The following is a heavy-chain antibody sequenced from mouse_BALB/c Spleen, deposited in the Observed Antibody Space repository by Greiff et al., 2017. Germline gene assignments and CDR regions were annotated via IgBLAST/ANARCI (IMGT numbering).Heavy chain of an antibody. J-gene: IGHJ4*01. V-gene: IGHV5-17*02. CDR3: ARSARGLYAMDY. CDR2: ISSGSSTI. Sequence: DVMLVESGGGLVQPGGSRKLSCAASGFTFSSFGMHWVRQAPEKGLEWVAYISSGSSTIYYADTVKGRFTISRDNPKNTLFLQMTSLRSEDTAMYYCARSARGLYAMDYWGQGTSVTVSS. CDR1: GFTFSSFG.